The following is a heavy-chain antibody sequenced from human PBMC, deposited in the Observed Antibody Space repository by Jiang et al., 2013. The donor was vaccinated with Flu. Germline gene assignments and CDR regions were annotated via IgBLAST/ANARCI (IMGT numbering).Heavy chain of an antibody. V-gene: IGHV4-59*01. CDR1: GGSISSYY. CDR3: AITYYDILTGYGEPDAFDI. Sequence: LLKPSETLSLTCTVSGGSISSYYWSWIRQPPGKGLEWIGYIYYSGSTNYNPSLKSRVTISVDTSKNQFSLKLSSVTAADTAVYYCAITYYDILTGYGEPDAFDIWGQGTMVTVSS. J-gene: IGHJ3*02. D-gene: IGHD3-9*01. CDR2: IYYSGST.